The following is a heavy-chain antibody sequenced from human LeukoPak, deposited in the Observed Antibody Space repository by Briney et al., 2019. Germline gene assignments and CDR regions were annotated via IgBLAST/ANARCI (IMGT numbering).Heavy chain of an antibody. V-gene: IGHV3-7*01. CDR2: IKQDGSEK. J-gene: IGHJ6*02. D-gene: IGHD1-26*01. CDR3: ARPSGSYQFYHFYGMDV. Sequence: EGSLRLSCAASGFTFSSYWMNWVRQAPGKGLEWVADIKQDGSEKYYVDSVKGRFTISRDNAKNSLYLQLNSLRAEDTAVYYCARPSGSYQFYHFYGMDVRGQGTTVTVSS. CDR1: GFTFSSYW.